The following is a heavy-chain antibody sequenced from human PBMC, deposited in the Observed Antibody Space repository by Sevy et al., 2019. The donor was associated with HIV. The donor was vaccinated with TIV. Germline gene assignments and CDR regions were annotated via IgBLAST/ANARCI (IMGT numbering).Heavy chain of an antibody. CDR1: GFTFSSYW. CDR2: IKQDGSEK. CDR3: ARTRIAVAGTPRNDAFDI. V-gene: IGHV3-7*01. Sequence: GGSLRLSCAASGFTFSSYWMSWVRQAPGKGLEWVANIKQDGSEKYYVDSVKGRFTISRDNAKNSLYLQMNSLRAEDTAVYYCARTRIAVAGTPRNDAFDISGQGTVVTVSS. D-gene: IGHD6-19*01. J-gene: IGHJ3*02.